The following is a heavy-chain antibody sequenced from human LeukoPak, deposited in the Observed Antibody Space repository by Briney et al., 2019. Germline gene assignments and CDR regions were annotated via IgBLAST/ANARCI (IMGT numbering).Heavy chain of an antibody. V-gene: IGHV1-18*01. Sequence: ASVKLSCKASGYTFTSYGISWVRQAPGQGLEWMGWISAYNGNTNYAQKLQGRVTMTTDTSTRTAYMELRSLRSDDTAVYYCAVRWASSSFDYWGQGTLVTVSS. J-gene: IGHJ4*02. CDR3: AVRWASSSFDY. CDR2: ISAYNGNT. CDR1: GYTFTSYG. D-gene: IGHD6-13*01.